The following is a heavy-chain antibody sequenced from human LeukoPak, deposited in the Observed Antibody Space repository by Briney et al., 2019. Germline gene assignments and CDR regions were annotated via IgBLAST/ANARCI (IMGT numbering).Heavy chain of an antibody. D-gene: IGHD3-9*01. V-gene: IGHV3-66*01. J-gene: IGHJ3*02. CDR3: ARDGRYFDWTKDAFDI. CDR2: IYSGGST. CDR1: GFTVSSNY. Sequence: GGSLRLSCVASGFTVSSNYMSWVRQAPGKGLEWVSVIYSGGSTYYADSVKGRFTISRDNSKNTLYLQMNSLRAEDTAVYYCARDGRYFDWTKDAFDIWGQGTMVTVSS.